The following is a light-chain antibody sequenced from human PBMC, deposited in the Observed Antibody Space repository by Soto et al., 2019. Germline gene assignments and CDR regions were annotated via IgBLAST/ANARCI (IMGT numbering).Light chain of an antibody. J-gene: IGLJ1*01. CDR1: NSNIGSNT. CDR3: ATWDDSLHGHV. V-gene: IGLV1-44*01. CDR2: SNN. Sequence: QSVLTQPTSASGTPGQRVTVSCSGRNSNIGSNTVTWYQQLPGTAPKLLIYSNNHRPSGVPDRFSGSKSGTSASLAISGLQSEDEADYYCATWDDSLHGHVFGTGTKLTVL.